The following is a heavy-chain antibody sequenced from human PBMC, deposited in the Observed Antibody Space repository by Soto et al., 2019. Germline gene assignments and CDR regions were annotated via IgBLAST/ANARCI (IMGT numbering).Heavy chain of an antibody. V-gene: IGHV4-59*01. CDR1: GGSISSYY. J-gene: IGHJ5*02. CDR3: ARGYCSGGSCYTGLFDP. Sequence: PSETLSLTCTVSGGSISSYYWSWIRQPPGKGLEWIGYIYYSGSTNYNPSLKSRVTISVDTSKNQFSLKLSSVTAADTAVYYCARGYCSGGSCYTGLFDPWGQGTLVTVSS. D-gene: IGHD2-15*01. CDR2: IYYSGST.